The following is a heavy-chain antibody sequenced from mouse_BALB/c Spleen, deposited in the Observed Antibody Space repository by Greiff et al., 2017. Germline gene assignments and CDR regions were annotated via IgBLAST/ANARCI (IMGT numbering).Heavy chain of an antibody. CDR1: GYTFTSYW. J-gene: IGHJ3*01. CDR3: ARGITTGAWFAY. Sequence: QVQLQQPGAELVKPGASVKLSCKASGYTFTSYWMHWVKQRPGQGLEWIGEINPSNGRTNYNEKFKSKATLTVDKSSSTAYMQLSSLTSEDSAVYYCARGITTGAWFAYWGQGTLVTVSA. V-gene: IGHV1S81*02. CDR2: INPSNGRT. D-gene: IGHD2-4*01.